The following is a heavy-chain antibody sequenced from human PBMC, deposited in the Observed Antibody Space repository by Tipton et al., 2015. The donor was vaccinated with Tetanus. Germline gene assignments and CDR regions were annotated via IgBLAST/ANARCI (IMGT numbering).Heavy chain of an antibody. Sequence: TLSLTCAVSGGSSSSFYWSWIRQPPGKGLQWIRYMYYSGTTHYNPSLKSRVTISIDRSKNQLSLKLTSVTAADTAVYYCARATSTGPAYNWFDPWGQGTLVTVSS. CDR3: ARATSTGPAYNWFDP. J-gene: IGHJ5*02. V-gene: IGHV4-59*12. D-gene: IGHD2-8*02. CDR1: GGSSSSFY. CDR2: MYYSGTT.